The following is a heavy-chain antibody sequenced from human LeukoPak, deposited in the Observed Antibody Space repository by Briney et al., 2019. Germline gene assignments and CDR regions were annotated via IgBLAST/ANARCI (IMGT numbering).Heavy chain of an antibody. V-gene: IGHV1-2*02. CDR3: ARDRETGSYYGIDY. D-gene: IGHD1-26*01. J-gene: IGHJ4*02. Sequence: ASVKVSCKASGYSFTGYYMHWVRQAPGQGLEWMGWINPNSGVTNYAQKFQGRTTMTRDTSISTAYMGLTSLMSDDTAVYYCARDRETGSYYGIDYWGQGTLVTVSS. CDR2: INPNSGVT. CDR1: GYSFTGYY.